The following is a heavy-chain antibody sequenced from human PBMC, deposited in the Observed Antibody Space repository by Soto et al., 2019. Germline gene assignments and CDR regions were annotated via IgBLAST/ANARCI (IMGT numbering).Heavy chain of an antibody. Sequence: GASVKVSCKASGYTFTGYYMHWVRQAPGQGLEWMGWINPNSGGTNYAQKFQGRVTMTRDTSISTAYMELSRLRSDDTAVYYCARPRGYGDYVFFDYWGQGTLVTVSS. J-gene: IGHJ4*02. CDR1: GYTFTGYY. CDR2: INPNSGGT. D-gene: IGHD4-17*01. V-gene: IGHV1-2*02. CDR3: ARPRGYGDYVFFDY.